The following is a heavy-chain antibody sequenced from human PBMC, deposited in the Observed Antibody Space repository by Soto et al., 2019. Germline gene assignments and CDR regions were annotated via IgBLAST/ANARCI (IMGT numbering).Heavy chain of an antibody. J-gene: IGHJ6*02. Sequence: ESGGGLVKPGGSLRLSCAASGFTFSSYSMNWVRQAPGKGLEWVSSISSSSSYIYYADSVKGRFTISRDNAKNSLYLQMNSLRAEDTAVYYCARPRGYNYYYYGMDVWGQGTTVTVSS. CDR2: ISSSSSYI. V-gene: IGHV3-21*01. CDR1: GFTFSSYS. CDR3: ARPRGYNYYYYGMDV. D-gene: IGHD5-18*01.